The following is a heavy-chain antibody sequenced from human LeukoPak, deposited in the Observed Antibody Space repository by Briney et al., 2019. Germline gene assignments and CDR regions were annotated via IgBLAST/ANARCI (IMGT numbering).Heavy chain of an antibody. CDR1: GGSISSGSYY. J-gene: IGHJ5*02. CDR3: ARALPFEICSSTSCLNWFDP. D-gene: IGHD2-2*01. V-gene: IGHV4-61*02. CDR2: IYTSGST. Sequence: PSQTLSLTCTVSGGSISSGSYYWSWIRQPAGKGLEWIGRIYTSGSTNYNPSLKSRVTISVDTSKNQFSLKLSSVTAADTAVYYCARALPFEICSSTSCLNWFDPWGQGTLVTVSS.